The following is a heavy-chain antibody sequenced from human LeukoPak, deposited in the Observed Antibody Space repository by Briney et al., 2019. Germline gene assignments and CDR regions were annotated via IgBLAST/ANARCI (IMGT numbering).Heavy chain of an antibody. CDR2: ISSSSSYI. CDR3: ARGDSGGMDY. CDR1: DLPLATTA. V-gene: IGHV3-21*01. J-gene: IGHJ4*02. D-gene: IGHD3-16*01. Sequence: GGSLRLSLAALDLPLATTALDWVRKAPGKGLEWVSSISSSSSYIYYADSVKGRFTISRDNANNSLYLQMNGLRDEDTTVYYCARGDSGGMDYWGQGTLVTVSS.